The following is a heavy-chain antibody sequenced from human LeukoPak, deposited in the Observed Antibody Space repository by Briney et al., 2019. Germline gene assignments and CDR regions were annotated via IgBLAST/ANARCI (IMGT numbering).Heavy chain of an antibody. V-gene: IGHV1-2*04. CDR2: INPNSGGT. CDR3: ARNYYGSGSYLSFDY. Sequence: AASVKVSCKASGYTFTGYYMHWVRQAPGQGLERMGWINPNSGGTNYAQKFQGWVTMTRDTSISTAYMELSRLRSDDTAVYYCARNYYGSGSYLSFDYWGQGTLVTVSS. D-gene: IGHD3-10*01. J-gene: IGHJ4*02. CDR1: GYTFTGYY.